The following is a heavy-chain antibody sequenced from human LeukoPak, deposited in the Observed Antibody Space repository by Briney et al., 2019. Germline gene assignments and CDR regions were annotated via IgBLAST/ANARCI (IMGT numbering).Heavy chain of an antibody. CDR3: ARDPYFTNSFDY. CDR1: GYTFTGYY. D-gene: IGHD2-8*01. V-gene: IGHV1-2*02. CDR2: INPNGGGT. J-gene: IGHJ4*02. Sequence: ASVKVSCKASGYTFTGYYIHWLRQAPGQGLEWMGWINPNGGGTKYAQKFQGRVTVTRDTYINTAYMEPSRLKSDDTAVYFCARDPYFTNSFDYCAREPWSPSPQ.